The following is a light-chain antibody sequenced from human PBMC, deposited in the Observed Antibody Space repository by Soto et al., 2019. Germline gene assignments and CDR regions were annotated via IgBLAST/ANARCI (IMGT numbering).Light chain of an antibody. J-gene: IGKJ1*01. Sequence: EIVLTQSPCTLSLSPGERATLSCRASQSVSSSYLAWYQQKPGQAPRLLIYGASNRATGIPDRFSGSGSGTEFTLTISSLQPEDFATYYCLQHNSYPWTFGQGTKVDIK. CDR2: GAS. CDR1: QSVSSSY. CDR3: LQHNSYPWT. V-gene: IGKV3-20*01.